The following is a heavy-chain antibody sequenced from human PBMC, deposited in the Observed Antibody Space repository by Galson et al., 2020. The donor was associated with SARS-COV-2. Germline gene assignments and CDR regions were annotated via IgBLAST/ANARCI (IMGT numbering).Heavy chain of an antibody. J-gene: IGHJ4*02. Sequence: TSETLSLTCTVSGGSISGYYWSWIRQPAGKGLEWIGRIYTTGSTNYNPSLKSRVTMSVDTSKNQFSLKLSSVTAADTAVYYCARDNGYSSAYYFDYWGQGTLVTVSS. CDR3: ARDNGYSSAYYFDY. CDR1: GGSISGYY. V-gene: IGHV4-4*07. D-gene: IGHD6-25*01. CDR2: IYTTGST.